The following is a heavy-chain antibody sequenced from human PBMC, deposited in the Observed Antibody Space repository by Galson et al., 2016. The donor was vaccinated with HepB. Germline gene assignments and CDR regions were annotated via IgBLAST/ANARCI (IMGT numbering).Heavy chain of an antibody. CDR1: GFTFSVHG. V-gene: IGHV3-33*01. D-gene: IGHD5-24*01. CDR2: IFCDGTEK. Sequence: SLRLSCAASGFTFSVHGMHWVRQAPGKGLEWLAVIFCDGTEKHYADSVRGRFTISRDNSKNMLYLQMSSLRADDTAVYYCARSRDGYNHGLSWGQGTLVTVSS. CDR3: ARSRDGYNHGLS. J-gene: IGHJ4*02.